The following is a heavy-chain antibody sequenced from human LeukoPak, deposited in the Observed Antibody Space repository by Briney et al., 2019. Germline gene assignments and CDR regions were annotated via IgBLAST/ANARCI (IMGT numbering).Heavy chain of an antibody. J-gene: IGHJ4*02. CDR1: GYSFANYW. V-gene: IGHV5-51*01. CDR3: ARQGGYSSHFDY. Sequence: GESLKISCKGSGYSFANYWIAWVRQMPGKGLEWMGIIYVGDSDTRYSPSFQGQVTISTDKSINTAYLQWSSLKASDTAMYYCARQGGYSSHFDYWGQGTLVTVSS. CDR2: IYVGDSDT. D-gene: IGHD6-13*01.